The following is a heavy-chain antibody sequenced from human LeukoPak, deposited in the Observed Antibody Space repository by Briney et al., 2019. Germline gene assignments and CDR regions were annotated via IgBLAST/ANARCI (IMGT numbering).Heavy chain of an antibody. V-gene: IGHV3-21*03. CDR1: GFTFSNFA. Sequence: GGSRRLSCAASGFTFSNFAMTWVRQAPGKGLEWVSSIVGSSSTYYADSLKGRFTISRDNAKNSLYLQMNSLRAEDTAVYYCARIGEGSSRDYWGQGTLVTVSS. CDR2: IVGSSST. J-gene: IGHJ4*02. CDR3: ARIGEGSSRDY. D-gene: IGHD3-10*01.